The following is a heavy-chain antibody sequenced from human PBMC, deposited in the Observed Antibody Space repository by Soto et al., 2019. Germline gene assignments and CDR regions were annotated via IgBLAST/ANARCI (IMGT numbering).Heavy chain of an antibody. CDR2: ISGSGDYT. Sequence: QVQLVDSGGGLVNSGGSLRLSCAASGFTFSDYYMSWVRQAPGKGLEWVSYISGSGDYTVYEDSVRGRFTIARDNAKNSLSLQMSSLKSEDTAVYYCARGHYQLELWGQGTLVTVSS. J-gene: IGHJ4*02. CDR3: ARGHYQLEL. V-gene: IGHV3-11*06. D-gene: IGHD1-1*01. CDR1: GFTFSDYY.